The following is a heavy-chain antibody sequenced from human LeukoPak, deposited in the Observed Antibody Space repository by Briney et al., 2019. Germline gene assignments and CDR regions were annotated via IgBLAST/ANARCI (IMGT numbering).Heavy chain of an antibody. D-gene: IGHD1-14*01. V-gene: IGHV4-61*08. CDR2: IYYSGST. Sequence: SETLSLTCTVSGGSISRGGYYWSWFRQPPGKGLEWIGDIYYSGSTNYNPSLKSRVTISVDRSKNQFSLRLTSVTAADTAVYFCVRANHFDYWGQGTLVTVSS. CDR1: GGSISRGGYY. CDR3: VRANHFDY. J-gene: IGHJ4*02.